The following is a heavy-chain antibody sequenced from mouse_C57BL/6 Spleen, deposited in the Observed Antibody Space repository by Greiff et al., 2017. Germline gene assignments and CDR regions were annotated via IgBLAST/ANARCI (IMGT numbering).Heavy chain of an antibody. CDR1: GFTFSSSG. J-gene: IGHJ2*01. CDR2: LSSGGSYT. V-gene: IGHV5-6*01. CDR3: ARQDDYVYDGDFDY. Sequence: EVQGVESGGDLVKPGGSLKLSCAASGFTFSSSGMSWVRQTPDKRLAWVATLSSGGSYTYYPDTVKGRFTISRYNAKNTLYLQMSSLQSEDTALYYGARQDDYVYDGDFDYWGQGTILTVSS. D-gene: IGHD2-2*01.